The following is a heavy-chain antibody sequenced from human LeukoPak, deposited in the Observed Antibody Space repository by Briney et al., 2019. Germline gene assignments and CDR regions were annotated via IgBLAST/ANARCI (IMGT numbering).Heavy chain of an antibody. CDR3: ARIPTRLAHFDY. V-gene: IGHV3-48*03. CDR1: GFTFSSYE. CDR2: ISSSGSTM. Sequence: GGSLRLSCAASGFTFSSYEMNWVRQAPGKGLEWVSYISSSGSTMYYADSVKGRFTIPRDNAKNSLYLQMNSLRAEDTAVYYCARIPTRLAHFDYWGQGTLVTVSS. J-gene: IGHJ4*02. D-gene: IGHD2-15*01.